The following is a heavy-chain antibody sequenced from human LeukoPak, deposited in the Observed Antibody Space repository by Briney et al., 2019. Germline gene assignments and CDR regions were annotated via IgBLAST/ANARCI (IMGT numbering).Heavy chain of an antibody. CDR2: IYSGGNT. CDR3: ARGTQQLSAVFDH. V-gene: IGHV3-66*01. D-gene: IGHD6-13*01. Sequence: PGGSLRLSCAVSGFTVSSNYMSWVRQAQGKGLEWVSLIYSGGNTYYADSVKGRFTISRDNSKNALYVQMNSLSPEDTAVYYCARGTQQLSAVFDHWGQGTLVTVSS. J-gene: IGHJ4*02. CDR1: GFTVSSNY.